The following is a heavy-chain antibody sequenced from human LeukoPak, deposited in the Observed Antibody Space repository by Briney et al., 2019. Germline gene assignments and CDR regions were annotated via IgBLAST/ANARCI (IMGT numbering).Heavy chain of an antibody. D-gene: IGHD3-22*01. CDR3: ASNYYDNSALSH. CDR1: GYRFTNYW. V-gene: IGHV5-51*01. CDR2: IYPGDSDT. Sequence: GESLKISCKGSGYRFTNYWIGWVRQMPGKGLERMGIIYPGDSDTRYSPSFQGQVTISADKSISTAYLQWSSLKASDTAMYYSASNYYDNSALSHWGQGTLVTVSS. J-gene: IGHJ4*02.